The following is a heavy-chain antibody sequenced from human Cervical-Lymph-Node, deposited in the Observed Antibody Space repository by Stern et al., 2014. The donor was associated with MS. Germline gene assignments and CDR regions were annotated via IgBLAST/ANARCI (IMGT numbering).Heavy chain of an antibody. Sequence: VQLVESGPGLVRPSETLSLTCTVSGGSVSSGSFYWSWIRQPPGKGLEWIGNMYSSGSTNYNPSLKSRVPISIDTSKNQFSLRLTSVTAADTAVYYCARDHGYCTSTTCRAGYYGVDVWGLGTTVTVSS. D-gene: IGHD2-2*03. CDR2: MYSSGST. V-gene: IGHV4-61*01. CDR3: ARDHGYCTSTTCRAGYYGVDV. CDR1: GGSVSSGSFY. J-gene: IGHJ6*02.